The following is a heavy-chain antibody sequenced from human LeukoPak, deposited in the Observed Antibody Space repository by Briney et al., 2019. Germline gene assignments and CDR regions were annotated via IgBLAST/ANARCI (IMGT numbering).Heavy chain of an antibody. V-gene: IGHV4-59*12. Sequence: SETLSLTCTVSGDSISSYYWSWIRQSPEKGLEWIGYIYYSGSTNYNPSLKSRVTISVDTSKNQFSLKLSSVTAADTAVYYCARELVVGATGGVRDAFDIWGQGTMVTVSS. CDR3: ARELVVGATGGVRDAFDI. CDR1: GDSISSYY. J-gene: IGHJ3*02. CDR2: IYYSGST. D-gene: IGHD1-26*01.